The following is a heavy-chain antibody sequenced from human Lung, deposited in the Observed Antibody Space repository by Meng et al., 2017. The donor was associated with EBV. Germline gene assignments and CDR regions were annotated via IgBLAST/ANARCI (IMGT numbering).Heavy chain of an antibody. CDR1: GGSSNSGDYY. CDR2: IYYTGSI. J-gene: IGHJ4*02. CDR3: ARNYYFDY. Sequence: QVPLHVPGPGLVTPSQHLSLTCTFSGGSSNSGDYYSSGIRQPPGKGLEWIGYIYYTGSIYYNPSLKSRVTISMDTSKNQFSLRLSSVTAADTAVYYCARNYYFDYWGQGTLVTVSS. V-gene: IGHV4-30-4*01.